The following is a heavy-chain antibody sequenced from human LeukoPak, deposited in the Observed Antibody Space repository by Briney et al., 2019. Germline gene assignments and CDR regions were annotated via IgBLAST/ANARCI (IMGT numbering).Heavy chain of an antibody. CDR3: AKDLAYCGGDCYLGYFNY. J-gene: IGHJ4*02. CDR1: GFTFSSYA. D-gene: IGHD2-21*02. Sequence: GGSLRLSCAASGFTFSSYAMSWVRQAPGKGLEWVSAISGSGGSTYYADSVKGRFTISRDNSKNTLYLQMNSLRAEDTAVYYCAKDLAYCGGDCYLGYFNYWGQGTLVTVSS. V-gene: IGHV3-23*01. CDR2: ISGSGGST.